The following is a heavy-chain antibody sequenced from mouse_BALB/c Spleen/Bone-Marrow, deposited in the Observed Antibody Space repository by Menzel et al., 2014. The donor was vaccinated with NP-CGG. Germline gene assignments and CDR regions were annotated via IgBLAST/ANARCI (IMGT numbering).Heavy chain of an antibody. D-gene: IGHD2-10*02. CDR2: IVPANGNT. CDR3: VRYLYGNYFDY. J-gene: IGHJ2*01. CDR1: GFNIKDTY. Sequence: EVQLQQSGAELVKPGASVKLSCTASGFNIKDTYMHWVKSRPEQGLEWIGRIVPANGNTKYDPKFQGKATITADTSSNTAYLQLTSLTSEDTAVYYCVRYLYGNYFDYWGQGTTLTVSS. V-gene: IGHV14-3*02.